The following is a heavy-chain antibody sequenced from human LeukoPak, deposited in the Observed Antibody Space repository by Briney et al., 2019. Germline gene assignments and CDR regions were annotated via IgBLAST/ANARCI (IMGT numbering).Heavy chain of an antibody. CDR2: ISGSGGST. Sequence: PGGSLRLSCAASGFTFSSYAMSWVRQAPGKGLEWVSAISGSGGSTYYADSVKGRFTISRDNSKNTVSLQMNSLRVEDTALYYCVRDRDWGAFDPWGQGTPVTVPS. J-gene: IGHJ5*02. CDR3: VRDRDWGAFDP. D-gene: IGHD3-16*01. V-gene: IGHV3-23*01. CDR1: GFTFSSYA.